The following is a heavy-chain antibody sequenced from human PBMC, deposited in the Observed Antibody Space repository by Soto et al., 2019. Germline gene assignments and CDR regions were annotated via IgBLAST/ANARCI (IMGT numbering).Heavy chain of an antibody. V-gene: IGHV4-39*01. CDR2: IYYSGST. Sequence: SETLSLTCTVSGGSISSSSYYWGWIRQPPGKGLEWIGSIYYSGSTYYNPSLKSRVTISVDTSKNQFSLKLSSVTAADTAVYYCARQLSQGIVVVVAALFDYWGQGTLVTVSS. D-gene: IGHD2-15*01. CDR3: ARQLSQGIVVVVAALFDY. CDR1: GGSISSSSYY. J-gene: IGHJ4*02.